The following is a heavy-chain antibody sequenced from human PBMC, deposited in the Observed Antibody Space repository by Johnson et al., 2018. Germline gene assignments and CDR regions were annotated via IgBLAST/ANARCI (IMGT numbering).Heavy chain of an antibody. CDR1: GFTFSSYA. CDR3: ARDGQTIYDSSGYVPSEYFQH. J-gene: IGHJ1*01. D-gene: IGHD3-22*01. CDR2: ISGSSGST. Sequence: VQLVQSGGGVVQPGRSLRLSCAASGFTFSSYAMHWVRQAPGKGLAWVSAISGSSGSTYYADSVKGRFTISRNNSKNTLYLQMHSLRAEDTAVYYCARDGQTIYDSSGYVPSEYFQHWGQGTLVTVSS. V-gene: IGHV3-23*04.